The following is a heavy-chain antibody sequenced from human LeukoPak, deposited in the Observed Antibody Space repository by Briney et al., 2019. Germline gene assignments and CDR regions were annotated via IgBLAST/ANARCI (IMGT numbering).Heavy chain of an antibody. Sequence: GGSLRLSCAASGFTLSTYAMSWVRQAPGKGLEWVSGIGGSGIRTYYADSVKGRFTISRDNSRNTLYLQMNSLRAEDTAVYYCARRAGAYSHPYDYWGQGTLVTVSS. J-gene: IGHJ4*02. CDR1: GFTLSTYA. CDR3: ARRAGAYSHPYDY. D-gene: IGHD4/OR15-4a*01. CDR2: IGGSGIRT. V-gene: IGHV3-23*01.